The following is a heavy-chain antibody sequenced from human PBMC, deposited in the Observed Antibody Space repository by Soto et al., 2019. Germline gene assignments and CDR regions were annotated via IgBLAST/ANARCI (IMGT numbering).Heavy chain of an antibody. Sequence: ASVKVSCKTSGYTFTNFGITWVRQAPGQGLEWMGWISAYNGNTNYAQNLQGRVTMTTDTPTSTAYMALRSLRSDDTAVYYCARAVGCSGTRCELGGAYCYYGMDVWGQGTTVTVSS. V-gene: IGHV1-18*01. CDR1: GYTFTNFG. J-gene: IGHJ6*02. CDR2: ISAYNGNT. CDR3: ARAVGCSGTRCELGGAYCYYGMDV. D-gene: IGHD2-2*01.